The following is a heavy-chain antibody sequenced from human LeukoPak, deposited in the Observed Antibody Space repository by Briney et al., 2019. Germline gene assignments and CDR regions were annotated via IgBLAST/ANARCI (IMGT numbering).Heavy chain of an antibody. Sequence: ASVKVSCKASGGTFSSYAISRVRQAPGQGLEWMGGIIPIFGTGKHAQKFQGRVTITADESTSTAYMELSSLRSEDTAVYYCSGIDETIWFGDRDKGAFDIWGQGTMVTVSS. CDR1: GGTFSSYA. CDR3: SGIDETIWFGDRDKGAFDI. CDR2: IIPIFGTG. D-gene: IGHD3-10*01. V-gene: IGHV1-69*13. J-gene: IGHJ3*02.